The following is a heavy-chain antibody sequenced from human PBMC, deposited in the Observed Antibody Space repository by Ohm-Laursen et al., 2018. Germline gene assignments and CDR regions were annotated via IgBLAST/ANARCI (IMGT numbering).Heavy chain of an antibody. D-gene: IGHD6-6*01. J-gene: IGHJ4*02. CDR2: INPSGGST. CDR1: GYTFTSYY. Sequence: ASVKVSCKASGYTFTSYYMHWVRQAPGQGLEWMGIINPSGGSTSYAQKFQGRVTMTRDTSTSTVYMELSSLRSKDTAVYYCARDLWAARGGYWGQGTLVTVSS. CDR3: ARDLWAARGGY. V-gene: IGHV1-46*01.